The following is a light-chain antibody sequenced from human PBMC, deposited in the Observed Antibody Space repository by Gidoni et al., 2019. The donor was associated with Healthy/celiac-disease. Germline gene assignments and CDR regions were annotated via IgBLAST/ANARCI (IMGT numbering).Light chain of an antibody. J-gene: IGKJ1*01. V-gene: IGKV1-39*01. CDR2: AAS. CDR3: QQSYSTPRT. CDR1: QSISSY. Sequence: DIQMTQSPSSLSASVGDRVTITCRASQSISSYLNWYQQKPGKAPKPLIYAASILQSGVPARFSGSGSGTDFTLTISSLQPEDVATYYCQQSYSTPRTFGQGTKVEIK.